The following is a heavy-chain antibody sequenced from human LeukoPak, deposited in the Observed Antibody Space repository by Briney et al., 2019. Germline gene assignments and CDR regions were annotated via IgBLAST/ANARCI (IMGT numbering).Heavy chain of an antibody. Sequence: SETLSLTCTVSGVSISSSSYYWGWIRQPPGKELEWIGTIYYSGNTYYNPSLKSRVTISVDTSKNQFSLKLSSVTAADTAVYYCAGHDSSGSYGPFDYWGQGTLVTVSS. CDR3: AGHDSSGSYGPFDY. D-gene: IGHD3-22*01. V-gene: IGHV4-39*01. J-gene: IGHJ4*02. CDR1: GVSISSSSYY. CDR2: IYYSGNT.